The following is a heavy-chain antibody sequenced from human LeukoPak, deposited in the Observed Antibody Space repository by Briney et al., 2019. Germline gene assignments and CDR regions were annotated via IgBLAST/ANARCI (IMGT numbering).Heavy chain of an antibody. V-gene: IGHV4-34*01. Sequence: PSETLSLTCAVYGGSFSGYYWSWIRQPPGKGLEWIGEINHSGSTNYNPSLKSRVTISVDTSKNQFSLKLSSVTAADAAVDYCARDDRREMDHWGQGTLVTVSS. D-gene: IGHD3-9*01. CDR3: ARDDRREMDH. CDR1: GGSFSGYY. CDR2: INHSGST. J-gene: IGHJ4*02.